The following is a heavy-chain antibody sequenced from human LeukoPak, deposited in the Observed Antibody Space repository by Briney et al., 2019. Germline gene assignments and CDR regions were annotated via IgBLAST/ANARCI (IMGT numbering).Heavy chain of an antibody. J-gene: IGHJ4*02. D-gene: IGHD6-19*01. V-gene: IGHV1-69*06. CDR3: ASQILYSSGWSFDY. CDR1: GGTFSSYV. CDR2: IIPIFGTA. Sequence: APVKVSCKASGGTFSSYVISWVRQAPGQGLEWMGRIIPIFGTANYAQKFQGRVTITADKSTSTAYMELSSLRSEDTAVYYCASQILYSSGWSFDYWGQGTLVTVSS.